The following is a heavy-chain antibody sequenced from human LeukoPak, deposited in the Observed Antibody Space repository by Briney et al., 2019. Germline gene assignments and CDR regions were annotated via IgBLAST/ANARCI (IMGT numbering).Heavy chain of an antibody. CDR2: MNPNSGNT. Sequence: ASVKVSCKASGYSFTSHDINWVRQATGQGLEWMGWMNPNSGNTGYAQKFQDRVTMTRNTSISTAYMELSSLRSEDTAVYYCARPSGYDNPFDYWGQGTLVTVSS. V-gene: IGHV1-8*01. CDR1: GYSFTSHD. CDR3: ARPSGYDNPFDY. D-gene: IGHD5-12*01. J-gene: IGHJ4*02.